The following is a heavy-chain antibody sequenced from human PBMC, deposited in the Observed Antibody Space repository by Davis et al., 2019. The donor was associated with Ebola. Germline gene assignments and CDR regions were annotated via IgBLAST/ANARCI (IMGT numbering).Heavy chain of an antibody. Sequence: ASVKVSCKASGYTFTGYNIHWVRQAPGQGLEWMGWFNPNSAVTHYAQKLQGRVTMTTDTSTSTAYMELRSLRSDDTAVYYCARDRYYGSGSYYTLFDYWGQGTLVTVSS. CDR3: ARDRYYGSGSYYTLFDY. J-gene: IGHJ4*02. CDR2: FNPNSAVT. CDR1: GYTFTGYN. D-gene: IGHD3-10*01. V-gene: IGHV1-2*02.